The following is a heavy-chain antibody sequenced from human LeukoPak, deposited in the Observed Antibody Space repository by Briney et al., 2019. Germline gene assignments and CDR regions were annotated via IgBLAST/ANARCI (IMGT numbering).Heavy chain of an antibody. Sequence: GGSLRLSCAASGFTFSSYSMNWVRQAPGKGLEWVSSISSSSSYIYYADSVKGRFTISRDNAKNSLYLQMNSLRAEDTAVYYCARDSRVEQWLVQDYWGQGTLVTVSS. CDR3: ARDSRVEQWLVQDY. J-gene: IGHJ4*02. CDR2: ISSSSSYI. D-gene: IGHD6-19*01. CDR1: GFTFSSYS. V-gene: IGHV3-21*06.